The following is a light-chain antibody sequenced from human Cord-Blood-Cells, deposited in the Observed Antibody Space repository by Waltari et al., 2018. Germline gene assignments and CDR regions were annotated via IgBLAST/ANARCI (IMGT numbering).Light chain of an antibody. V-gene: IGKV2-28*01. J-gene: IGKJ3*01. CDR3: MQALRTPFT. CDR1: QSLLHSNGYNY. Sequence: DLVMTQSPLSLPVTPGEPASISCRSSQSLLHSNGYNYLDWYRQKPGQSPQLLIYFGSNRATGVPDRFSGSGSGTDFTLKISRVEAEDVAVYYCMQALRTPFTFGPGTKVDIK. CDR2: FGS.